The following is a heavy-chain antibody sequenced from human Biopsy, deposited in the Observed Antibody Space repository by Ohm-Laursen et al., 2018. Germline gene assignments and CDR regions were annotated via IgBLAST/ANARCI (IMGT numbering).Heavy chain of an antibody. CDR3: ARDTRWSPYSMDV. V-gene: IGHV4-61*01. Sequence: SDTLSLTCTVSGGSVSDSFHFWSWIRQPPGKGLEWIGDVYYSGTTNYNPSLKSRLTISVDTSKNQFSLNLNSVTAADTAVYFCARDTRWSPYSMDVWGQGTTVTVSS. CDR1: GGSVSDSFHF. D-gene: IGHD4-23*01. J-gene: IGHJ6*02. CDR2: VYYSGTT.